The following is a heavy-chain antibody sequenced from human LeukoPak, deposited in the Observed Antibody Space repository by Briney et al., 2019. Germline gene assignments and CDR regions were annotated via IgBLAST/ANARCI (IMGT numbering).Heavy chain of an antibody. J-gene: IGHJ6*02. CDR3: ARGGGYYYGMDV. Sequence: SEALSLTCAVYGGSFSGYYWSWIRQPPGKGLEWIGEINHSGSTNYNPSLKSRVTISVDTSKNQFSLKLSSVTAADTAVYYCARGGGYYYGMDVWGQGTTVTVSS. CDR1: GGSFSGYY. V-gene: IGHV4-34*01. CDR2: INHSGST.